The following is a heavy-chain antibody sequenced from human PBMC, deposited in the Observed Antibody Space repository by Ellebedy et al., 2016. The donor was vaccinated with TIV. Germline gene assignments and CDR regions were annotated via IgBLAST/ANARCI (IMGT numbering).Heavy chain of an antibody. CDR2: SSAYNGNT. J-gene: IGHJ6*02. V-gene: IGHV1-18*01. Sequence: AASVKVSCKASGYTFSSYGISWVRQAPGQGLEWMGWSSAYNGNTNYAQKFQGRVTMTTDTSTSTAYMELRSLRSDETAVYFRAKDRMRGDPRSSYYYGLDVWGQGTTVTVSS. CDR1: GYTFSSYG. D-gene: IGHD3-16*01. CDR3: AKDRMRGDPRSSYYYGLDV.